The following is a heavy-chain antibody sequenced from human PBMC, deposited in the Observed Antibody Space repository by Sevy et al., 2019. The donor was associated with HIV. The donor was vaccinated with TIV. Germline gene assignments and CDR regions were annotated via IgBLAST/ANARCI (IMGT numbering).Heavy chain of an antibody. J-gene: IGHJ4*02. D-gene: IGHD3-16*02. Sequence: GGSLRLSCAASGFSFNIYAMSWVRQGSGKGLEWVAGIGGSGVDTHYADSVKGRFTISRDNSKNTLYLQMSNLRAEDTAGYYCAKAGSDYVWETYRFFDYWGQGTRVTVSS. CDR2: IGGSGVDT. CDR1: GFSFNIYA. CDR3: AKAGSDYVWETYRFFDY. V-gene: IGHV3-23*01.